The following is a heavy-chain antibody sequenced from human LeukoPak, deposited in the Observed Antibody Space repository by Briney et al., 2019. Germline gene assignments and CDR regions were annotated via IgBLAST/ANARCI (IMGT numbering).Heavy chain of an antibody. D-gene: IGHD3-10*01. CDR1: GFTFSSYA. J-gene: IGHJ4*02. CDR2: ISGSGGST. Sequence: GGSLRPSCAASGFTFSSYAMSWVRQAPGKGLEWVSAISGSGGSTYYADSVKGRFTISRDNSKNTLYLQMNSLRAEDTAVYYCAKDSTKLLWFGEFDYWGQGTLVTVSS. CDR3: AKDSTKLLWFGEFDY. V-gene: IGHV3-23*01.